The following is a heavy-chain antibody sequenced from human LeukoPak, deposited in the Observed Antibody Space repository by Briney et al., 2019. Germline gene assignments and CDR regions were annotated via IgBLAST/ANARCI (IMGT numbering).Heavy chain of an antibody. V-gene: IGHV3-30-3*01. Sequence: PGRSLRLSCAASGFTFSSYAMHWVRQAPGKGLEWVAVISYDGSNKYYADSVKGRFTISRDNSKNTLYLQMNSLRAEDTAVYYCARVRSMYCGGDCWTIDYWGQGTLVTVSS. J-gene: IGHJ4*02. CDR2: ISYDGSNK. D-gene: IGHD2-21*01. CDR1: GFTFSSYA. CDR3: ARVRSMYCGGDCWTIDY.